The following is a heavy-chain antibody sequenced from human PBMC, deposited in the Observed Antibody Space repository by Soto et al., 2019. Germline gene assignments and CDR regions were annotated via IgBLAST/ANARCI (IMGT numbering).Heavy chain of an antibody. Sequence: LSLTCTVSGGSVTSYYWSWIRQPAGKGLEWIGRIYTSGSSNYNPSLKSRVTMPVDTSKNQFSLKLSSVTAADTAVYYCARARPPPAIVGPSGFYYWFVPLSQESLLTASS. CDR1: GGSVTSYY. D-gene: IGHD2-2*02. J-gene: IGHJ5*02. CDR2: IYTSGSS. V-gene: IGHV4-4*07. CDR3: ARARPPPAIVGPSGFYYWFVP.